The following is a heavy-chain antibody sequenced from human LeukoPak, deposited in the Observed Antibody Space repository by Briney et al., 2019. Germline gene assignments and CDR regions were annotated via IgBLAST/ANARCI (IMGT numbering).Heavy chain of an antibody. CDR3: ARSSKYSSSSGVNWFDP. Sequence: SETLSLTCTVSGGSISSGGYYWSWIRQPPGKGLEWIGYIYHSGSTYYNPSLKSRVTISVDRSKNQFSLKLSSVTAADTAVYYCARSSKYSSSSGVNWFDPWGQGTLVTVSS. J-gene: IGHJ5*02. D-gene: IGHD6-6*01. CDR2: IYHSGST. CDR1: GGSISSGGYY. V-gene: IGHV4-30-2*01.